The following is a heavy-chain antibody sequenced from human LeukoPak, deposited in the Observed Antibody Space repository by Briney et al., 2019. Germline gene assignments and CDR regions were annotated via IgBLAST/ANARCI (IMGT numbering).Heavy chain of an antibody. CDR1: GFTFSSYE. J-gene: IGHJ4*02. D-gene: IGHD2-21*01. Sequence: GGSLRLSCATSGFTFSSYEMNWVRQAPGKGLEWVSSIGGSHTAFSAAVVNRRFTITNDNTKNTLYQQMDSMGDEDTAIYYCAKLDTVRGDWVTPFDCWGQGVLVTVSS. CDR3: AKLDTVRGDWVTPFDC. CDR2: IGGSHTA. V-gene: IGHV3-23*01.